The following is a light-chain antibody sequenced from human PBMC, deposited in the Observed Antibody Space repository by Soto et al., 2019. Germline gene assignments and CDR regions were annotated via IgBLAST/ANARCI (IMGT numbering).Light chain of an antibody. CDR3: QHRMNRPLT. CDR2: DAS. V-gene: IGKV3-11*01. J-gene: IGKJ5*01. Sequence: EIVLTQSPATLSLSPGERATLSCRASQSVSSYLLWYQQEPGQTPRLLIYDASNRATGIPARFSGSGSETDFTLTISSLEPEDFAVYYCQHRMNRPLTFGQGTRLEIK. CDR1: QSVSSY.